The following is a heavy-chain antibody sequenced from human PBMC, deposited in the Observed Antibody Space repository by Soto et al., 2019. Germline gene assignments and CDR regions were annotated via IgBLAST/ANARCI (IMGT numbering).Heavy chain of an antibody. Sequence: PSETLSLTCTVSGGSISSYYWSWIRQPPGKGLEWIGYIYYSGSTNCNPTLKSRVTISVDTSKNQFSLKLSSVTAADTAVYYCARALTSSWYFDYWGQGTLVTVS. CDR3: ARALTSSWYFDY. D-gene: IGHD6-13*01. J-gene: IGHJ4*02. CDR1: GGSISSYY. CDR2: IYYSGST. V-gene: IGHV4-59*01.